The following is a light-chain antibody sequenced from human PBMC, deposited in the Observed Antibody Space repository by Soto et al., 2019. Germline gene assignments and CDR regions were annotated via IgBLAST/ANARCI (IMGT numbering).Light chain of an antibody. CDR2: AAS. CDR3: QQSYSTPPT. J-gene: IGKJ4*01. Sequence: DIQMTQSPYSLSASVGDRVTITCRASQSITKSLSWYRQKPGKAPKLLIYAASTLQSGVPSRFIGGGSGIDFTLTISSLQPEDFATYYCQQSYSTPPTFGGGTKVEIK. CDR1: QSITKS. V-gene: IGKV1-39*01.